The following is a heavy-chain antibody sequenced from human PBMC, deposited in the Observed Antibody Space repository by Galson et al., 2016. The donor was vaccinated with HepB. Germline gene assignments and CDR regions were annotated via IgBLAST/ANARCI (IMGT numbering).Heavy chain of an antibody. D-gene: IGHD6-19*01. CDR1: GFTFGRYA. Sequence: SLRLSCAASGFTFGRYAMSWVRQAPGKGLAWVSAISGDGGSTYYAGSVQGRFTSSSDRSTNTMYLQMNSLRTDDTAVYYCARFTQEWLDRVYYFDYWGQGTLVTVSS. V-gene: IGHV3-23*01. CDR2: ISGDGGST. CDR3: ARFTQEWLDRVYYFDY. J-gene: IGHJ4*02.